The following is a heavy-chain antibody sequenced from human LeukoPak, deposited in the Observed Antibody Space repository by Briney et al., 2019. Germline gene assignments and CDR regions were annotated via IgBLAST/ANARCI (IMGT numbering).Heavy chain of an antibody. CDR2: IYFDGST. CDR3: ARALVYYDFWSGYFSYFDY. J-gene: IGHJ4*02. D-gene: IGHD3-3*01. CDR1: GGSIDTYNYY. V-gene: IGHV4-39*07. Sequence: PSETLSLTCTISGGSIDTYNYYWGWIRQPPGKGLEWIGSIYFDGSTYYNPSLKSRVTISVDTSKNQFSLKLSSVTAADTAVYYCARALVYYDFWSGYFSYFDYWGQGTLVTVSS.